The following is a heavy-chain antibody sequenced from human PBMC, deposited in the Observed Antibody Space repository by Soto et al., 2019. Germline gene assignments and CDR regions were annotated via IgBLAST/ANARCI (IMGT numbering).Heavy chain of an antibody. J-gene: IGHJ6*02. V-gene: IGHV4-31*03. D-gene: IGHD1-1*01. CDR1: GGSISSGGYY. CDR3: ARGGYDLYYYYGMDV. Sequence: QVQLQESGPGLVKPSQTLSLTCTVSGGSISSGGYYWSWIRQHPGKGLEWIGYIYYSGSTYYNPSLKRRVTISVDTSKNQFSLKLSSVTAADTAVYYCARGGYDLYYYYGMDVWGQGTTVTVSS. CDR2: IYYSGST.